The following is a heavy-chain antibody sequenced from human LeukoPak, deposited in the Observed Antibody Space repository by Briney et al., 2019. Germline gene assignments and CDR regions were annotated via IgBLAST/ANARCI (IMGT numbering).Heavy chain of an antibody. CDR1: GYTFTSYG. CDR2: ISAYNGNT. CDR3: ARRPRDWIQLWLPAYDY. V-gene: IGHV1-18*01. Sequence: GASVKVSCKASGYTFTSYGISWVRQAPGQGLEWMGWISAYNGNTNYAQKLQGRVTMTTDTSTSTAYMELRSLRSDDTAVYYCARRPRDWIQLWLPAYDYWGQGTLVTVSS. J-gene: IGHJ4*02. D-gene: IGHD5-18*01.